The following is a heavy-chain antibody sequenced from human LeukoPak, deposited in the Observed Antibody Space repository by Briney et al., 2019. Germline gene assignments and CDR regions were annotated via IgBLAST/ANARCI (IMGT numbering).Heavy chain of an antibody. CDR3: ARRTFGGVIANRPLDY. Sequence: GGSLRLSCAASGFTFSSYSMNWVRQAPGKGLEWVAVISYDGSNKYYADSVKGRFTISRDNSKNTLYLQMNSLRAEDTAVYYCARRTFGGVIANRPLDYWGQGTLVTVSS. CDR2: ISYDGSNK. J-gene: IGHJ4*02. V-gene: IGHV3-30*03. D-gene: IGHD3-16*02. CDR1: GFTFSSYS.